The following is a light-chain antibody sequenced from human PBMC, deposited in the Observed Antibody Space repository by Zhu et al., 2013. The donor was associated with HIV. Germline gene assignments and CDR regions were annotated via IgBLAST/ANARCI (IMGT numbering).Light chain of an antibody. CDR2: GAS. CDR3: QQYGTTPRT. V-gene: IGKV3-11*01. CDR1: QSVSIY. J-gene: IGKJ1*01. Sequence: EIVLTQSPATLSLSPGERATLSCRASQSVSIYLAWYQQKPGQAPRLLISGASNRATGIPARFSGSGSGTDFTLTISRLEPEDFAIYYCQQYGTTPRTFGQGTRVEMK.